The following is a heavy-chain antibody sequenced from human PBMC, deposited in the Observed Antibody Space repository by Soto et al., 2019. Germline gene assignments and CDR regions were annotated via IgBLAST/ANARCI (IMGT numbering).Heavy chain of an antibody. CDR2: IYPGDSDT. CDR3: ASQEMATKNVDAFDV. J-gene: IGHJ3*01. Sequence: PGESLKISCKGSGYSFTSYWIGWVRQMPGKGLECMGIIYPGDSDTRYNPSFQGQVTISANKSISTAYLQWSSLKASDTAMYYCASQEMATKNVDAFDVWGQGTMVTVSS. V-gene: IGHV5-51*01. D-gene: IGHD5-12*01. CDR1: GYSFTSYW.